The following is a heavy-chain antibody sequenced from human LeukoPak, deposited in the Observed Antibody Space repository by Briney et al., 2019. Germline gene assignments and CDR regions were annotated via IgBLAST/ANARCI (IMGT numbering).Heavy chain of an antibody. V-gene: IGHV3-15*01. CDR2: IKSNADGGTP. CDR3: TTFYHEYSPY. CDR1: GFSFMNAW. D-gene: IGHD2/OR15-2a*01. Sequence: KPGGSLRLSCAASGFSFMNAWMIWVRQAPGKGLEWVGRIKSNADGGTPDYAEAARGRFTISRDDSKNTLYLQMNSLKTEDTAVYYCTTFYHEYSPYWGRGTLVTVSS. J-gene: IGHJ4*02.